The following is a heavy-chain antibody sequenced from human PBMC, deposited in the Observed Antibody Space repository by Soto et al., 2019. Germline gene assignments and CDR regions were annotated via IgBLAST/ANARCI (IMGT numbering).Heavy chain of an antibody. CDR3: ARVLHRGNSKPYYFDY. J-gene: IGHJ4*02. CDR2: IYYSGST. Sequence: QVQLQESGPGLVKPSETLSLTCTVSGDSMSGHYWTWIRQPPGQGLEWIGYIYYSGSTKYNPSLQSRVTSSVDTSVTQFSLKLSSVTAADTAVYYCARVLHRGNSKPYYFDYWGQGVLVTVS. V-gene: IGHV4-59*11. CDR1: GDSMSGHY. D-gene: IGHD2-21*02.